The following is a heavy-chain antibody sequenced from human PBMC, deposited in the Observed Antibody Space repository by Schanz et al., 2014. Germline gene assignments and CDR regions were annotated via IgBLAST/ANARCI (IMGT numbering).Heavy chain of an antibody. Sequence: QVQLQESGPGLVKPSETLSLTCTVSGGSISSYYWSWIRQPPGKGLEWIGYIYSSGSTNYNPSLRSRVSMSIGTSKTHFSLRLSSLTAADTAVYYCATWRGDDSGGHGQFDYWGQGALITVSS. J-gene: IGHJ4*02. V-gene: IGHV4-59*12. CDR3: ATWRGDDSGGHGQFDY. D-gene: IGHD3-22*01. CDR1: GGSISSYY. CDR2: IYSSGST.